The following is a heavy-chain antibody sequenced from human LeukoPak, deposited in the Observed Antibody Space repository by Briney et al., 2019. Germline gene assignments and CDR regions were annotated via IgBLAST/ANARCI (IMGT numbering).Heavy chain of an antibody. V-gene: IGHV3-23*01. Sequence: GGSLRLSCAASGFTFSSYAMSWVRQAPGKGLEWVSAISGSGGSTYYADSVKGRFTISRDNSKNTLSLQMNSLRAEDTAVYYCAKAPSGWYRSWFDPWGQGTLVTVSS. CDR3: AKAPSGWYRSWFDP. J-gene: IGHJ5*02. CDR1: GFTFSSYA. CDR2: ISGSGGST. D-gene: IGHD6-19*01.